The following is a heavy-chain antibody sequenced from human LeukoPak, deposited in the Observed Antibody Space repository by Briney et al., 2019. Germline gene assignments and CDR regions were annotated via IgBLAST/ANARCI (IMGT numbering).Heavy chain of an antibody. CDR2: IPYDGSNK. J-gene: IGHJ6*03. CDR1: GFTFSNYG. V-gene: IGHV3-30*02. D-gene: IGHD3-16*01. CDR3: AKGVGGSANYYYMDV. Sequence: GGSLRLSCAASGFTFSNYGIHWVRQAPGKGLEWVAFIPYDGSNKYYADSVKGRFTISRDNSKNTLYLQMNSLRAEDTAVYYCAKGVGGSANYYYMDVWGKGTTVTVSS.